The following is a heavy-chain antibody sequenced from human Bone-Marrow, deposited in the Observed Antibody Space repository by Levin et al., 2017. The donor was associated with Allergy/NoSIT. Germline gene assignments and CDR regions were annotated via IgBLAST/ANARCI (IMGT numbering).Heavy chain of an antibody. V-gene: IGHV4-59*08. D-gene: IGHD3-3*01. CDR1: GGSISNYY. CDR3: ARHRSYNYWRGAYQTNYYYYGMDV. J-gene: IGHJ6*02. CDR2: IYYSGST. Sequence: SQTLSLTCTVSGGSISNYYWSWIRQAPGKGLEWIGYIYYSGSTNYNASLKSRVTISVDKSKNQFSLKLSSVTAGDTAVYYCARHRSYNYWRGAYQTNYYYYGMDVWGQGTTVTVSS.